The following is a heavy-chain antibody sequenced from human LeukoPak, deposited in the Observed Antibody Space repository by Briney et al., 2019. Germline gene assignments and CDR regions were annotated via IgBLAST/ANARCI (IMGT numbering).Heavy chain of an antibody. J-gene: IGHJ2*01. V-gene: IGHV4-31*03. CDR2: IFPSRST. CDR1: GGSINSGAVH. CDR3: ARAILTASGYVWYFDL. Sequence: PSETLSLTCIVSGGSINSGAVHWRWVSQPPGEGLQWIGDIFPSRSTYYSPSLKSRVTISIDASKNEFSLRLSSVTAADTAVYYCARAILTASGYVWYFDLWGRGTLVSVAS. D-gene: IGHD3-3*01.